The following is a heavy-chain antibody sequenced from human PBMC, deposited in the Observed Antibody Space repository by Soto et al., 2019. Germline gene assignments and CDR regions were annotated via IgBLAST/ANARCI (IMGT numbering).Heavy chain of an antibody. CDR3: PKALVGASTGY. CDR2: ISGSGGST. D-gene: IGHD1-26*01. CDR1: GFTFSSYA. Sequence: QSWGSLRLSCAASGFTFSSYAMSWFRQAPGKGLEWVSAISGSGGSTYYADSVKGRFTISRDNSKNTLYLQMNSLRAEDTAVYYYPKALVGASTGYWGQGTLVTVSS. J-gene: IGHJ4*02. V-gene: IGHV3-23*01.